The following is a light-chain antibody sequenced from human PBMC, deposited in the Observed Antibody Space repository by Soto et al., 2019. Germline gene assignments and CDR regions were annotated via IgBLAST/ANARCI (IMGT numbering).Light chain of an antibody. J-gene: IGLJ3*02. Sequence: QSVLTQPPSVSGAPGQRVTISCTGSTSNIGTGYDVHWYQQLPGTAPKLLIYGNSKRPSGVPDRISGSKSGSSASLAITGVPAGDEADYYCQSYDMSLSGWVFGGGTKVTVL. CDR1: TSNIGTGYD. V-gene: IGLV1-40*01. CDR2: GNS. CDR3: QSYDMSLSGWV.